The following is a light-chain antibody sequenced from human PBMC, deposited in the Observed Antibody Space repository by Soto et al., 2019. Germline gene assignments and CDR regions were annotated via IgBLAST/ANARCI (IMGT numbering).Light chain of an antibody. CDR2: GNN. Sequence: QSVLTQPPSVSGTPGQRVTIYCSGSSSNVGVNYVYWYQHFPGTAPKLLIYGNNNRPSGVPARFSGSKSGTSASLAIAGLQAEDEGDYYCQSYDSSLSGYVFGTGTKVTVL. CDR3: QSYDSSLSGYV. J-gene: IGLJ1*01. CDR1: SSNVGVNY. V-gene: IGLV1-40*01.